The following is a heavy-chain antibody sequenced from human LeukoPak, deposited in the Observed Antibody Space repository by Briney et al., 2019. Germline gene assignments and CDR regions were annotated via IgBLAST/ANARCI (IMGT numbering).Heavy chain of an antibody. CDR3: ARASWISNADAVW. D-gene: IGHD1-1*01. CDR1: GVGFSNYA. J-gene: IGHJ4*02. Sequence: GGPLRFPCEPPGVGFSNYAMTGARKAQAGGRGGVSSLRGDGDTFYADSVKGRFTLSRDDSRNTVYLQLNNLRVEDTAVYYCARASWISNADAVWWGQGTPVTVSS. CDR2: LRGDGDT. V-gene: IGHV3-23*01.